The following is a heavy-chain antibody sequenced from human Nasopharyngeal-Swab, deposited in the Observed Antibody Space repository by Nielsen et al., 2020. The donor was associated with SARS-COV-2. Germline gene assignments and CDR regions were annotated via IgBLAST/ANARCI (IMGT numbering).Heavy chain of an antibody. CDR1: GFTFSSYS. CDR2: ISSSSSYI. D-gene: IGHD6-13*01. J-gene: IGHJ6*02. V-gene: IGHV3-21*01. CDR3: ARVRQQLQHGMDV. Sequence: GESLKISCAASGFTFSSYSMNWVRQAPGKGLEWVSSISSSSSYIYYADSVKGRFIISRDNAKNSLYLQMNSLRAEDTAVYYCARVRQQLQHGMDVWGQGTTVTVSS.